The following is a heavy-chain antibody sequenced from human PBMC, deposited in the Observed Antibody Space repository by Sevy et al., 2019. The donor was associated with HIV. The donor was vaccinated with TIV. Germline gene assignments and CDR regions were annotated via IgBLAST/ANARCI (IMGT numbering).Heavy chain of an antibody. CDR2: INPSGGST. J-gene: IGHJ4*02. CDR3: ARDSDNYDILTGYYPFDY. V-gene: IGHV1-46*01. Sequence: ASVKVSCKASGYTFTSQYMHWVRQAPGRGLEWMGIINPSGGSTSYAQKFQGRVTMTRDTSTSTVYMELSSLRSEDTAVYYCARDSDNYDILTGYYPFDYWGQGTLVTVSS. D-gene: IGHD3-9*01. CDR1: GYTFTSQY.